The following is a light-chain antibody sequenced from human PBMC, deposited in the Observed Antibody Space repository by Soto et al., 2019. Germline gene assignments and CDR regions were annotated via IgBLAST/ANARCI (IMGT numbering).Light chain of an antibody. V-gene: IGKV1-5*01. CDR3: QQYNSYSPRT. Sequence: DVQFTQAPSTLSSSVLERFTITCRASQSIGNWLAWYQQKPGKAPNLLIYDASTLENGVPSRFSGSASGTDFTLTISSLQPYDFATYYCQQYNSYSPRTFGQGTKVDIK. J-gene: IGKJ1*01. CDR2: DAS. CDR1: QSIGNW.